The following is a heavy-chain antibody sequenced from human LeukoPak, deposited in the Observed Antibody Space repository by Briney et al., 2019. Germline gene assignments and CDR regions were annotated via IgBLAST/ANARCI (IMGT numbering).Heavy chain of an antibody. V-gene: IGHV4-30-2*01. D-gene: IGHD2-21*01. CDR1: GGSISSGGYS. J-gene: IGHJ4*02. CDR3: ARGESGKLWWFDY. CDR2: IYHSGST. Sequence: SETLSPTCAVSGGSISSGGYSWSWIRQPPGKGLEWIGYIYHSGSTYYNPSLKSRVTISVDRSKNQFSLKLSSVTAADTAVYYCARGESGKLWWFDYWGQGTLVTVSS.